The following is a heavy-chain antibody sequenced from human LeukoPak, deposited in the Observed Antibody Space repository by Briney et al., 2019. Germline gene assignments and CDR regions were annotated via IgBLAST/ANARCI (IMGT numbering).Heavy chain of an antibody. CDR2: IWYDGSNK. CDR3: ARVPTRGYGALDY. V-gene: IGHV3-33*01. CDR1: GFTFSSYG. Sequence: PGGSLRLSCAASGFTFSSYGMHWVRQAPGKGLEWVAVIWYDGSNKYHADSVKGRFTISRDNPKNTLYLQMNSLRAEDTAVYYCARVPTRGYGALDYWGQGTLVTVSS. J-gene: IGHJ4*02. D-gene: IGHD4/OR15-4a*01.